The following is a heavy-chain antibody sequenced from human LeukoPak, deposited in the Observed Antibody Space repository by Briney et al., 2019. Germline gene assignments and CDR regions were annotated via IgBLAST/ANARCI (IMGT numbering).Heavy chain of an antibody. J-gene: IGHJ4*02. CDR1: GFTFSSYS. Sequence: GGSLRLSCAASGFTFSSYSMNWVRQAPGKGLEWVSSISSSSSYIYYADSVKGRFTISGDNARNSLYLQMKSLRAEDTAVYYCARDDVPYYYDSSGYRHYFDYWGQGTLVTVSS. CDR3: ARDDVPYYYDSSGYRHYFDY. D-gene: IGHD3-22*01. CDR2: ISSSSSYI. V-gene: IGHV3-21*01.